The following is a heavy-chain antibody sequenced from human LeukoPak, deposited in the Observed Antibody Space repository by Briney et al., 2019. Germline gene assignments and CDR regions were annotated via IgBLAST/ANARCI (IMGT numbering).Heavy chain of an antibody. Sequence: PSETLSLTCTVSGGSISSYYWSWIRQPPGKGLEWIGYIYYSGSTNYNPSLKSRVTISVDTSKNQFSLKLSSVTAADTAVYYCAREGSGSYYVYYYYGMDVWGQGTTVTVSS. CDR3: AREGSGSYYVYYYYGMDV. J-gene: IGHJ6*02. CDR2: IYYSGST. V-gene: IGHV4-59*01. CDR1: GGSISSYY. D-gene: IGHD3-10*01.